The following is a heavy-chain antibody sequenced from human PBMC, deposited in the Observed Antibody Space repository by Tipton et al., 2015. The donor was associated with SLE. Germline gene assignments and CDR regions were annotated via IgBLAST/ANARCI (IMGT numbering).Heavy chain of an antibody. J-gene: IGHJ4*02. CDR3: ARYVDIVAFDY. CDR1: GGSISSGSYY. V-gene: IGHV4-61*09. CDR2: IYTSGST. D-gene: IGHD5-12*01. Sequence: TLSLTCTVSGGSISSGSYYWSWIRQPAGKGLEWIGYIYTSGSTNYNPSLKSRVTISVDTSKNQFSLKLSSVTAADTAVYYCARYVDIVAFDYWGQGTLVTVSS.